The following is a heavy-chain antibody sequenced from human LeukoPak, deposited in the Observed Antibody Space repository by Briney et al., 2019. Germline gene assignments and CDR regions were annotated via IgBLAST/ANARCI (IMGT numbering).Heavy chain of an antibody. D-gene: IGHD3-22*01. CDR2: ISGSGGST. J-gene: IGHJ4*02. CDR3: AKLWRSGYYYFDY. V-gene: IGHV3-23*01. Sequence: PGGSLRLSCAASGFTFSSYAMSWVRQAPGKGLEWVSAISGSGGSTYYADSVKGRFTISRDNSKNTLYLQMNSLKAEDTAVYYCAKLWRSGYYYFDYWGQGTLVTVSS. CDR1: GFTFSSYA.